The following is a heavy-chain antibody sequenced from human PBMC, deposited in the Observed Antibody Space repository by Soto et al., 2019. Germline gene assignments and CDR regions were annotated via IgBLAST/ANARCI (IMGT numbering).Heavy chain of an antibody. J-gene: IGHJ5*02. Sequence: QVQLQQWGAGLLKPSETLSLTCGVYGGSFSGNYWSWLRQPPGEGLEWIGEITPSGSTDYSPSLKSRATISAEISKNEFSLKLTSVTAADTAVYYCARGRDGGGASWGQGTLVTVSS. CDR2: ITPSGST. V-gene: IGHV4-34*01. CDR3: ARGRDGGGAS. D-gene: IGHD4-17*01. CDR1: GGSFSGNY.